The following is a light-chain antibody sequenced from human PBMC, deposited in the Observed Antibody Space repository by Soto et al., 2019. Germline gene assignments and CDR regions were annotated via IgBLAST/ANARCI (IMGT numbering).Light chain of an antibody. J-gene: IGKJ5*01. V-gene: IGKV1-5*01. CDR3: QQANSFSIT. Sequence: DIQMTQSPSTLSASVGDRVTITFRASQSISSWLAWYQQKPGKAPKLLIYDSSSLESGVPSRFSGSGSGTDFTLTISSLQPEDFATYYCQQANSFSITFGQGTRLEIK. CDR1: QSISSW. CDR2: DSS.